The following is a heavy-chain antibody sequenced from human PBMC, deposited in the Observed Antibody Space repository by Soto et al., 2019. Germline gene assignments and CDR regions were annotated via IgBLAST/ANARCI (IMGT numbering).Heavy chain of an antibody. CDR2: IYYSGST. CDR3: ARDMGDGYNSLDY. Sequence: PSETLSLTCTVSGGSISSGGYYWSWIRQHPGKGLEWIGYIYYSGSTYYNPSLKSRVTISVDTSKNQFPLKLSSVTAADTAVYYCARDMGDGYNSLDYWGQGTLVTVSS. J-gene: IGHJ4*02. V-gene: IGHV4-31*03. CDR1: GGSISSGGYY. D-gene: IGHD1-1*01.